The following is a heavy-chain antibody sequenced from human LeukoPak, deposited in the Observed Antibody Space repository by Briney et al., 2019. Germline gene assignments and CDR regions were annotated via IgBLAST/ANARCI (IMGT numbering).Heavy chain of an antibody. CDR2: ISGSGGST. CDR3: AKEGGGTLVRRKYFFDY. Sequence: GGSLRLSCAASGFTFSSYAMSWVRQAPGKGLEWVSAISGSGGSTYYADSVKGRFTISRDNSKNTLYLQMNSLRAEDTAVYYCAKEGGGTLVRRKYFFDYWGQGTLGTVSP. V-gene: IGHV3-23*01. D-gene: IGHD6-6*01. CDR1: GFTFSSYA. J-gene: IGHJ4*02.